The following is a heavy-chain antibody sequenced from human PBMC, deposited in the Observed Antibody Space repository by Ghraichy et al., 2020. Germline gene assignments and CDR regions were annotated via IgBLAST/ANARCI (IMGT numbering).Heavy chain of an antibody. CDR3: ARGLPPPYGSGSYRYYYYYGMDV. CDR2: INAGNGNT. CDR1: GYTFTSYA. J-gene: IGHJ6*02. V-gene: IGHV1-3*01. D-gene: IGHD3-10*01. Sequence: ASVKVSCKASGYTFTSYAMHWVRQAPGQRLEWMGWINAGNGNTKYSQKFQGRVTITRDTSASTAYMELSSLRSEDTAVYYCARGLPPPYGSGSYRYYYYYGMDVWGQGTTVTVSS.